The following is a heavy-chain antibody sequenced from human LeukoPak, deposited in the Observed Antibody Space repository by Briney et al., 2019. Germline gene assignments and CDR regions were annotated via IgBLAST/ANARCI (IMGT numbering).Heavy chain of an antibody. J-gene: IGHJ4*02. V-gene: IGHV3-7*01. Sequence: PTGGSLRLSCAASGFTFSSYWMSWVRQAPGKGLEWVANIKQDGSEKYYVDSVKGRFTISRDNAKNSLYLQMNSLRAEDTAVYYCARAVATVTIHSYYFDYWGQGTLVTVSS. CDR3: ARAVATVTIHSYYFDY. CDR1: GFTFSSYW. CDR2: IKQDGSEK. D-gene: IGHD4-17*01.